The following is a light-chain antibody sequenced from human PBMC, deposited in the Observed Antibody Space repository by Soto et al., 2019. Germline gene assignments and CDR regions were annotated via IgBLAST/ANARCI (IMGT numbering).Light chain of an antibody. CDR2: DVC. V-gene: IGLV2-14*01. Sequence: QSALTQPASVSGSPGQSITISCTGTSSDVGGYNYVSWYQQHPGKAPKLMIYDVCNRPSGVSNRFSGSKSGNTASLTISGLQAEDEADYYCSSYTSSSTLFYVFGTGTKVT. CDR1: SSDVGGYNY. J-gene: IGLJ1*01. CDR3: SSYTSSSTLFYV.